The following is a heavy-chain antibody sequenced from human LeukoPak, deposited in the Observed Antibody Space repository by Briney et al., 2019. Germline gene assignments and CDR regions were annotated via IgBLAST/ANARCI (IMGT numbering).Heavy chain of an antibody. CDR3: ARDGGRSSSWYVSLDY. D-gene: IGHD6-13*01. J-gene: IGHJ4*02. CDR1: GFTFNSYW. CDR2: IKQDGSEK. V-gene: IGHV3-7*01. Sequence: GGSLRLSCAASGFTFNSYWMSWVRQAPGKGLEWVANIKQDGSEKCYVDSVKGRFTISRDNAKNSLYLQMNSLRAEDTAVYYCARDGGRSSSWYVSLDYWGQGTLVTVSS.